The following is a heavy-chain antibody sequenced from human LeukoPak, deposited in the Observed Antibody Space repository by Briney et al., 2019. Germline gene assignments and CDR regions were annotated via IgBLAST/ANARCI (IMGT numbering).Heavy chain of an antibody. D-gene: IGHD3-9*01. V-gene: IGHV3-7*01. CDR1: GFTFSSYW. CDR3: ARDDGDILTGGFDY. CDR2: IKQDGSEK. Sequence: QPGGSLRLSCAASGFTFSSYWMSWVRQAPGKGLEWVAKIKQDGSEKYYVDSVKGRFTISRDNAKNSLYLQMNSLRAEDTAVYYCARDDGDILTGGFDYWGQGTLVTVSS. J-gene: IGHJ4*02.